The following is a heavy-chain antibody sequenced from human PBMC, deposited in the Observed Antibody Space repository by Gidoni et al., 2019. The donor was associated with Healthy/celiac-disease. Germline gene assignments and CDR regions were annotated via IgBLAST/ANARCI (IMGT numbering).Heavy chain of an antibody. V-gene: IGHV3-64D*08. CDR2: ISSNGGST. D-gene: IGHD3-16*01. CDR3: VKDTSVPPLRSFDY. Sequence: EVPSVESGGGLGQRGGTTSPVCSASGSPPGSYTMHWVRQAPGKGLEYVSAISSNGGSTYYADSVKGRFTISRDNSKNTLYLQMSSLRADDTAVYYCVKDTSVPPLRSFDYWGQGTLVTVSS. CDR1: GSPPGSYT. J-gene: IGHJ4*02.